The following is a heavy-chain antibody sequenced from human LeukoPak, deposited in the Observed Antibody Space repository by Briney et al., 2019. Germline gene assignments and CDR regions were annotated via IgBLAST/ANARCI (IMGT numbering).Heavy chain of an antibody. J-gene: IGHJ5*02. CDR2: IYYSGST. Sequence: SETLSLTCTVSGGSISSGGYYWSWIRQHPGKGLEWIGYIYYSGSTYYNPSLKSRVTISVDTSKNQFSLKLSSVTAADTAVYYCASQSRIAVAGARGGFDPWGQGTLVTVSS. V-gene: IGHV4-31*03. D-gene: IGHD6-19*01. CDR3: ASQSRIAVAGARGGFDP. CDR1: GGSISSGGYY.